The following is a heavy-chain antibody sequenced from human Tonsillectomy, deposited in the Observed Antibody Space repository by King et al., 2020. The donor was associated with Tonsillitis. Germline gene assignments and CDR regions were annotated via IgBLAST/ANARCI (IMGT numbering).Heavy chain of an antibody. CDR2: ISGSGGST. D-gene: IGHD3-3*01. CDR3: AKDRDFWSPHGMDV. Sequence: VQLVESGGGLIQPGGSLRLSCAASGFTFSSYAMNWVRQAPGKGLEWVSGISGSGGSTYCADSVKGRFAISRDNSKNTLYLQMNSLRAEDTAAYYCAKDRDFWSPHGMDVWGQGTTVTVSS. V-gene: IGHV3-23*04. J-gene: IGHJ6*02. CDR1: GFTFSSYA.